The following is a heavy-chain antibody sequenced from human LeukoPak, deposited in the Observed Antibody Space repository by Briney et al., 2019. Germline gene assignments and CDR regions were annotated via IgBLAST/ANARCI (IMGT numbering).Heavy chain of an antibody. V-gene: IGHV4-30-4*08. Sequence: PSETLSLTCTVSGGSISSSSYYWGWIRQPPGKGLEWIGYIYYSGSTYYNPSLKSRVTISVDTSKNQFSLKLSSVTAADTAVYYCAREAYFYDSSAYYVPDWFDPWGQGTLVTVSS. J-gene: IGHJ5*02. CDR1: GGSISSSSYY. CDR2: IYYSGST. D-gene: IGHD3-22*01. CDR3: AREAYFYDSSAYYVPDWFDP.